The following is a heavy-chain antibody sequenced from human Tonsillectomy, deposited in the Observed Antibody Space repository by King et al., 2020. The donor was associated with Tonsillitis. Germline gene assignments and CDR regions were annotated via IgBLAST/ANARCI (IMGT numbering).Heavy chain of an antibody. V-gene: IGHV3-20*01. D-gene: IGHD6-19*01. Sequence: VQLVESGGGVVRPGGSVRLSCAASGFTFDDYAMSWVRQAPGKGLEWVAGITWNGGSTGYVDSVKGRFTISRDNAKNSLYLQMNSLRAEDTALYHCARVRSWGRGWTPAHFDYWGQGTLVTVSS. J-gene: IGHJ4*02. CDR1: GFTFDDYA. CDR2: ITWNGGST. CDR3: ARVRSWGRGWTPAHFDY.